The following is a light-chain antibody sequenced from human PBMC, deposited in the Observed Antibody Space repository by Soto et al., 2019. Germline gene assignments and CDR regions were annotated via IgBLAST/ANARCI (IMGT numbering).Light chain of an antibody. CDR1: SSNIGSNT. CDR2: KNN. Sequence: QSVLTQPPSASGTPGQRVTISCSGSSSNIGSNTVNWYQQLPGTAPKFLIYKNNQRPSGVPDRFSGSKSGTSASLAISGLQSEDEADYYCSSYAGSKAVFGGGTKLTVL. J-gene: IGLJ2*01. CDR3: SSYAGSKAV. V-gene: IGLV1-44*01.